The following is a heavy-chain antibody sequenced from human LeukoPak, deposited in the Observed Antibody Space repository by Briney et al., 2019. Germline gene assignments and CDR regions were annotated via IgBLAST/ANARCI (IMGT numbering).Heavy chain of an antibody. CDR2: MNPNSGNT. Sequence: ASVKVSCKASRYTFTSYDINWVRQATGQGLEWMGWMNPNSGNTGYAQRFQGRVTMTRNTSISTAYMELSSLRSEDTAVYYCARDRRIFGGSDAFDIWGQGTMVTVSS. V-gene: IGHV1-8*01. D-gene: IGHD3-3*01. J-gene: IGHJ3*02. CDR3: ARDRRIFGGSDAFDI. CDR1: RYTFTSYD.